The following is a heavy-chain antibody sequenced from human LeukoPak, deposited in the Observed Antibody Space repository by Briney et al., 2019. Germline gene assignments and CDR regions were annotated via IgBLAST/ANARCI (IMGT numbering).Heavy chain of an antibody. CDR2: IYSGGST. CDR3: AKDPNWNYVGVKGHFDY. J-gene: IGHJ4*02. D-gene: IGHD1-7*01. CDR1: GFTVSSNY. Sequence: GGSLRLSCAASGFTVSSNYMSWVRQAPGKGLEWVSVIYSGGSTYYADSVKGRFTISRDNSKNSLYLQMNSLRAEDTAVYYCAKDPNWNYVGVKGHFDYWGQGTLVTVSS. V-gene: IGHV3-66*01.